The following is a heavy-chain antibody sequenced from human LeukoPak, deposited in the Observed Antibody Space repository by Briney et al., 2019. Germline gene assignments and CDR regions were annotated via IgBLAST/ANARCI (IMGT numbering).Heavy chain of an antibody. CDR1: GGSISSYY. V-gene: IGHV4-59*01. D-gene: IGHD4-17*01. Sequence: SETLSLTCTVSGGSISSYYWTWIRQTPGKGLEWIGFIHYTGSTNYNPSLKSRVTISVDTSKSQFSLELTSVTAADTAVHYCAGGPAVTTNDYWGQGTLVTVFS. CDR3: AGGPAVTTNDY. J-gene: IGHJ4*02. CDR2: IHYTGST.